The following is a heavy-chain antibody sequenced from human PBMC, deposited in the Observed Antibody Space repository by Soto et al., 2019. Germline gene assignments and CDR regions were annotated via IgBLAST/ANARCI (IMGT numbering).Heavy chain of an antibody. D-gene: IGHD2-2*01. CDR3: ARGIGVVPTYYYGMDV. Sequence: SVKVSCKASGYTFTSYDINWVRQATGQGLEWMGWMNPNSGNTGYAQKFQGRVTMTRNTSISTAYMGLSSLRSEDTAVYYCARGIGVVPTYYYGMDVWGQGTTVTVSS. CDR1: GYTFTSYD. J-gene: IGHJ6*02. CDR2: MNPNSGNT. V-gene: IGHV1-8*01.